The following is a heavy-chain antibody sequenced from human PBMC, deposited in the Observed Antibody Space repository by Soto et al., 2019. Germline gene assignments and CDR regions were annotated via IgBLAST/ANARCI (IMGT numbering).Heavy chain of an antibody. Sequence: SLRLSCAASGFTFSSYWMHWVRQAPGKGLVWVSRINSDGSSTSYADSVKGRFTISRDNAKNSLYLQMNSLRAEDTAVYYCARYDSSGYYWPYYYYGMDVWGQGTTVTVSS. CDR3: ARYDSSGYYWPYYYYGMDV. V-gene: IGHV3-74*01. J-gene: IGHJ6*02. CDR2: INSDGSST. CDR1: GFTFSSYW. D-gene: IGHD3-22*01.